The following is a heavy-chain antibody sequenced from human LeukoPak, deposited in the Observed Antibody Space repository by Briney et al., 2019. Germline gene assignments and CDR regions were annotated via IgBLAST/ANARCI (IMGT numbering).Heavy chain of an antibody. J-gene: IGHJ4*02. CDR2: ISSSNSYI. CDR3: ARPLRDYYDSSGWVFDY. V-gene: IGHV3-21*01. D-gene: IGHD3-22*01. Sequence: GGSLRLSCAASGFTFSSYSMNWVRQAPGKGLEWVSSISSSNSYIYYADSVKGRFTISRDNAKNSLYLQMNSLRAEDTAVYYCARPLRDYYDSSGWVFDYWGQGTLVTVSS. CDR1: GFTFSSYS.